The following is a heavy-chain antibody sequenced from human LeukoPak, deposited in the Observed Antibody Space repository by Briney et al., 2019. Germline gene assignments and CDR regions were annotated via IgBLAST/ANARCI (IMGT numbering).Heavy chain of an antibody. D-gene: IGHD4/OR15-4a*01. CDR1: GGSISSYY. CDR2: IYYSGSA. J-gene: IGHJ4*02. Sequence: SETLSLTCTVSGGSISSYYWSWIRQPPGKGLEWIGYIYYSGSANYNPSLKRRVTISVGTPKNQFSLKLSSVTAADTAVYYCASEVLGFDYWGQGTPVTVSS. CDR3: ASEVLGFDY. V-gene: IGHV4-59*01.